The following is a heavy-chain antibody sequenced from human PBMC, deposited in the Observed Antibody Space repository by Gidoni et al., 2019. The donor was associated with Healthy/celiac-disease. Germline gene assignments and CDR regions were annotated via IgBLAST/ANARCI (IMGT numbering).Heavy chain of an antibody. D-gene: IGHD3-22*01. J-gene: IGHJ4*02. CDR2: ISGSGGST. CDR3: AKSFASSGTLLLISSPYDY. V-gene: IGHV3-23*01. Sequence: EVQLLESGGGLVQPGGSLRLSCAASGFPFSSYSMRWVRQAPGKGLEWVSAISGSGGSTYYADSVKGRFTISRDNSKNTLYLQMNSLRAEDTAVYYCAKSFASSGTLLLISSPYDYWGQGTLVTVSS. CDR1: GFPFSSYS.